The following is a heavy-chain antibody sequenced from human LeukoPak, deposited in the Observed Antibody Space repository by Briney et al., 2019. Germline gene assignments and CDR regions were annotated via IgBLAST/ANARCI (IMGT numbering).Heavy chain of an antibody. Sequence: GGSLRLSCAASGFAFSNYGIHWVRQAPGKGLEWVAFIRFDGINKYYADSVKGRFTISRDNSKNTLYLQMNSLRAEDTAVYYCARGDYYDSSGYSHWGQGTLVTVSS. CDR1: GFAFSNYG. D-gene: IGHD3-22*01. V-gene: IGHV3-30*02. J-gene: IGHJ4*02. CDR3: ARGDYYDSSGYSH. CDR2: IRFDGINK.